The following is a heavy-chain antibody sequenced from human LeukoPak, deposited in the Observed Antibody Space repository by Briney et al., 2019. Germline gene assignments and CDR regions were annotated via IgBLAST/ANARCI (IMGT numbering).Heavy chain of an antibody. D-gene: IGHD1-26*01. Sequence: TGGSLRLSCAASGFTFSSYSMNWVRQAPGKGLEWVSYISSSSSTIYYADSVKGRFTISRDNAKNSLYLQTNSLRAEDTAVYYCASHSGSLRWGQGTLVTVSS. J-gene: IGHJ4*02. V-gene: IGHV3-48*01. CDR3: ASHSGSLR. CDR2: ISSSSSTI. CDR1: GFTFSSYS.